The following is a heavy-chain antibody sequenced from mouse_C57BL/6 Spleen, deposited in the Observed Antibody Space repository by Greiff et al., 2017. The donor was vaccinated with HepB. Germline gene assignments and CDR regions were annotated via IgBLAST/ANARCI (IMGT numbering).Heavy chain of an antibody. CDR3: ARGYDGYSWFAY. CDR1: GYTFTRYW. Sequence: VQLQQPGAELVKPGASVKMSCKASGYTFTRYWITWVKQRPGQGLEWIGDIYPGSGSTNYNEKFKSKATLTVDTSSSTAYRQLSSLTSEDSAVYYCARGYDGYSWFAYWGQGTLVTVSA. V-gene: IGHV1-55*01. CDR2: IYPGSGST. D-gene: IGHD2-3*01. J-gene: IGHJ3*01.